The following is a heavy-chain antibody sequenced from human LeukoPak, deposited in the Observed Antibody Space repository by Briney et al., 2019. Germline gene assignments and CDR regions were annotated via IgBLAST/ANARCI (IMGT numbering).Heavy chain of an antibody. CDR3: VQHRGIEGPMT. Sequence: PGGSLRLSCVASGFIFSSSGMHWVRQAPGKALEWVAVIRFYGSDEEYADSVKGRFTISRDNSKSTLYLHMDSLRAEDTATYYCVQHRGIEGPMTWGQGTVVSVSS. J-gene: IGHJ5*02. CDR1: GFIFSSSG. CDR2: IRFYGSDE. D-gene: IGHD3-22*01. V-gene: IGHV3-30*02.